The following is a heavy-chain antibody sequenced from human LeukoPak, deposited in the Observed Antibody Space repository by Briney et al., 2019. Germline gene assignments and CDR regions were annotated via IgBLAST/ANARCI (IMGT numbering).Heavy chain of an antibody. CDR1: GFTFSSCW. D-gene: IGHD6-13*01. J-gene: IGHJ3*02. CDR3: ARESWSIAAAGLDAFDI. CDR2: IKQDGSEK. V-gene: IGHV3-7*01. Sequence: PGGSLRLSCAASGFTFSSCWMSWVRQAPGKGLEWVANIKQDGSEKYYVDSVKGRFTISRDNAKNSLYLQMNSMRAEDTAVYYCARESWSIAAAGLDAFDIWGQGTMVTVSS.